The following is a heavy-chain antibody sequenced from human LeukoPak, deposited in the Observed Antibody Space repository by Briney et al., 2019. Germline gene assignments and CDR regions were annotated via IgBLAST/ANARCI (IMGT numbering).Heavy chain of an antibody. D-gene: IGHD6-6*01. CDR3: ARDRYSSSNAFDI. J-gene: IGHJ3*02. V-gene: IGHV4-39*07. Sequence: PSETLSLTCSVSSGSIRTSSYYWGWIRQPPGKGLEWIGSIYNGGSIYYNPSLKSRINISIDQSKNQFSLKLSSVTAADTAVYYCARDRYSSSNAFDIWGQGTMVTVSS. CDR2: IYNGGSI. CDR1: SGSIRTSSYY.